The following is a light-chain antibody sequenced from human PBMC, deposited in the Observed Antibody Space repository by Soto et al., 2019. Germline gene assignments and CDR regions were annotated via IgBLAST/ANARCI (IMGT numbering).Light chain of an antibody. CDR1: NSRSGSNY. CDR2: RND. J-gene: IGLJ1*01. Sequence: QSVLPQPPSASGTPGQRVTISCSTSNSRSGSNYVYWYQQLPGTAPKLLIYRNDQRPSGVPDRFSGSKSGTSASLAISGLRSEDEADYYCAKWDDSLRVYVFVTGTKVTVL. CDR3: AKWDDSLRVYV. V-gene: IGLV1-47*01.